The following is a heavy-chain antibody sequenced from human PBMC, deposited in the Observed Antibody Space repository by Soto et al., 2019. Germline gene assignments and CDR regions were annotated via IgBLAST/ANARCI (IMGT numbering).Heavy chain of an antibody. CDR2: ISSSSSYI. D-gene: IGHD6-6*01. V-gene: IGHV3-21*01. CDR1: GFTFSSYS. Sequence: GGSLRLSCAASGFTFSSYSMNWVRQAPGKGLEWVSSISSSSSYIYYADSVKGRFTISRDNAKNSLYLQMNSLRAEDTAVYYCARSIAARRGIDYWGQGTLVTVSS. CDR3: ARSIAARRGIDY. J-gene: IGHJ4*02.